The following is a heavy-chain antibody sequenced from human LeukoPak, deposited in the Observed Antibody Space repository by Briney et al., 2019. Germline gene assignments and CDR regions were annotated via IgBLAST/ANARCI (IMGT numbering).Heavy chain of an antibody. CDR3: ARRDSSSWWSYFDY. J-gene: IGHJ4*02. Sequence: SETLSLTCTVSGGSISSYYWSWIRQPPGKGLECIGYIYYSGSTNYNPSLKSRVTISVDTSKNQFSLKLSSVTAADTAVYYCARRDSSSWWSYFDYWGQGTLVTVSS. D-gene: IGHD6-13*01. CDR2: IYYSGST. CDR1: GGSISSYY. V-gene: IGHV4-59*01.